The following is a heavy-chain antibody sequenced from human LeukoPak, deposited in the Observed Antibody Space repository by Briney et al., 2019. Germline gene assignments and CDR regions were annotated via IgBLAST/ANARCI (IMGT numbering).Heavy chain of an antibody. CDR3: ARGGSYYDY. CDR2: IYYSGST. D-gene: IGHD1-26*01. CDR1: GGSISSYY. J-gene: IGHJ4*02. V-gene: IGHV4-59*01. Sequence: SETLSLTCTVSGGSISSYYWSWIRQPPGQGMEWSGYIYYSGSTNYNPALKSRVNISIDTSKNQLSLKVTSVTAAATAVYYCARGGSYYDYWGQGTLVTVSS.